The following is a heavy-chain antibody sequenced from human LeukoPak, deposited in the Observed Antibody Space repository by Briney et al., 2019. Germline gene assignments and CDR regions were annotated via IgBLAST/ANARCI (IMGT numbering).Heavy chain of an antibody. CDR2: IYSGGST. V-gene: IGHV3-66*02. Sequence: GGSLRLSCAASGFTVSSNYMSWVRQAPGKGLEWVSVIYSGGSTYYADSVKGRFTISRDNSKNTLYLQTNSLRAEDTAVYYCASGYSSSWFVYWGQGTLVTLSS. CDR1: GFTVSSNY. D-gene: IGHD6-6*01. CDR3: ASGYSSSWFVY. J-gene: IGHJ4*02.